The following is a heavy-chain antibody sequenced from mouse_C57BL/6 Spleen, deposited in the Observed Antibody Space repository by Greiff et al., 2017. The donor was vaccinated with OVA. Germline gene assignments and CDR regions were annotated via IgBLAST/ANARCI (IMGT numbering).Heavy chain of an antibody. Sequence: EVMLVESGGDLVKPGGSLKLSCAASGFTFSSYGMSWVRQTPDKRLEWVATISSGGSYTYYPDSVKGRFTISRDNAKNTLYLQMSSLKSEDTAMYYCARRGQDGAMDYWGQGTSVTVSS. V-gene: IGHV5-6*02. J-gene: IGHJ4*01. CDR1: GFTFSSYG. D-gene: IGHD6-1*01. CDR3: ARRGQDGAMDY. CDR2: ISSGGSYT.